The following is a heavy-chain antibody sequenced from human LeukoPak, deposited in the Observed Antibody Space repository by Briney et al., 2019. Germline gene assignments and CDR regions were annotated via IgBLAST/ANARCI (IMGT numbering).Heavy chain of an antibody. V-gene: IGHV4-59*08. Sequence: SETLSLTCSVSGASITSSSWTWVRQPPRKGLEWIGYIYYGATTNYSPSLGSRATISVDTSANQVSLSLTSVTAADTAVYYCARYRGGHENGETFYDIYVWGNGTTVTVSS. D-gene: IGHD5-12*01. CDR1: GASITSSS. CDR2: IYYGATT. J-gene: IGHJ6*03. CDR3: ARYRGGHENGETFYDIYV.